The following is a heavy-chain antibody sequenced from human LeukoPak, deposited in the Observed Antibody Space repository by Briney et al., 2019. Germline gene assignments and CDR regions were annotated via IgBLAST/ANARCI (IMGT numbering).Heavy chain of an antibody. CDR3: ASTRSPAYFDY. CDR1: GFTFSSHS. Sequence: GGSLRLSCAASGFTFSSHSMNWVRQAPGKGLEWVSSISSSSSYIYYADSVKGRFTISRDNAKNSLYLQMNSLRAEDTAVYYCASTRSPAYFDYWGQGTLVTVSS. D-gene: IGHD2-2*01. V-gene: IGHV3-21*01. J-gene: IGHJ4*02. CDR2: ISSSSSYI.